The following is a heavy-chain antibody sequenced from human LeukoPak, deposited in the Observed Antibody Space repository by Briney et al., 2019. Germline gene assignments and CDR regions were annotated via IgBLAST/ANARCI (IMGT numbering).Heavy chain of an antibody. Sequence: GASVKVSCKASGYTFTSYDINWVRQATGQGLEWMGWMNPNSGNTGYAQKFQGRVTITRNTSIGTAYMELSSLGSEDTAVYYCARRRSPGAPTDYWGQGTLVTVSS. CDR2: MNPNSGNT. J-gene: IGHJ4*02. CDR3: ARRRSPGAPTDY. CDR1: GYTFTSYD. V-gene: IGHV1-8*01. D-gene: IGHD1-26*01.